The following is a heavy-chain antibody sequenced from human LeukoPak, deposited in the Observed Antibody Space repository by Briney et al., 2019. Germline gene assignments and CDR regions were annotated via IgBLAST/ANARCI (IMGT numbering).Heavy chain of an antibody. J-gene: IGHJ4*02. CDR2: VWFDGSNK. V-gene: IGHV3-33*01. Sequence: GRSLRLSCVASGFTFSTYGMHWVRQAPGKGLEWVAVVWFDGSNKNYAESVKGRFTISRDNPKNTLYLQMDSLRAEDTAVYYCARGRFGEPNPLDYWGQGTLVTVSS. CDR1: GFTFSTYG. D-gene: IGHD3-10*01. CDR3: ARGRFGEPNPLDY.